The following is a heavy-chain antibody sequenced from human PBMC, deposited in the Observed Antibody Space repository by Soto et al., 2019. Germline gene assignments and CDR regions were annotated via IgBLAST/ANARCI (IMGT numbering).Heavy chain of an antibody. CDR1: GGTFSSYA. Sequence: SVKVSCKASGGTFSSYAISWVRQAPGQGLEWMGGIIPIFGTANYAQKFQGRVTITADESTSTAYMELSSLRSEDTAVYYCARDPVWERNWNYVEDWFDPWGQGTLVTVSS. J-gene: IGHJ5*02. D-gene: IGHD1-7*01. CDR2: IIPIFGTA. V-gene: IGHV1-69*13. CDR3: ARDPVWERNWNYVEDWFDP.